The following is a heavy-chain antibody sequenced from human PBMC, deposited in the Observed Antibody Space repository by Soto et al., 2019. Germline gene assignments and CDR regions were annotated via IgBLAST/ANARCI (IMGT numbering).Heavy chain of an antibody. J-gene: IGHJ4*02. CDR1: GGSISSGDYY. CDR3: AREALYGADAH. V-gene: IGHV4-30-4*01. D-gene: IGHD4-17*01. Sequence: SETLSLTCTVSGGSISSGDYYWSWIRQPPGKGLEWIGYIYYSGSTYYNPSLKSRVTISVDTSKNQFSLKLSSVTAADTAVYDCAREALYGADAHWGQGTLVTVSS. CDR2: IYYSGST.